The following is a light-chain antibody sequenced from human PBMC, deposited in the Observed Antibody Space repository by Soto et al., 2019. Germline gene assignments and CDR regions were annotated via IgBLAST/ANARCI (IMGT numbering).Light chain of an antibody. CDR3: QQYGSSPYT. CDR1: QTVSSSY. Sequence: EIVLTQSPGTLSLSPGERATLSCRASQTVSSSYLAWYQQKPGQAPRLLIYGASSRATGIPDRFSGSGSGTDFTITISRLEPEDFAVYSCQQYGSSPYTFGQGTKLDIK. J-gene: IGKJ2*01. CDR2: GAS. V-gene: IGKV3-20*01.